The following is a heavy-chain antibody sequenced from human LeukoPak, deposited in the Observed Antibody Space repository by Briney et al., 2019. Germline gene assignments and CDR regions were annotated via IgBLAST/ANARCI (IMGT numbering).Heavy chain of an antibody. CDR1: GFSFSSYW. V-gene: IGHV3-7*01. D-gene: IGHD5-12*01. J-gene: IGHJ5*02. CDR3: ARTIRSGYGES. Sequence: PGGSLRLSCAASGFSFSSYWMSWVRQAPGKGLEWVANIKQDGNEKYYVDSVKGRFTISRDNAKNSLYLQMNSLRDEDTAFYYCARTIRSGYGESWGEGTLVTVS. CDR2: IKQDGNEK.